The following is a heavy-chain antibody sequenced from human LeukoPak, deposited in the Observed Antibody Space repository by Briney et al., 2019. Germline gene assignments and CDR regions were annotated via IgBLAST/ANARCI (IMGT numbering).Heavy chain of an antibody. Sequence: PGGSLRLSCAASGFTFSSYAMSWVRQPPGKGLEWVSQISGSGGSTYYADSVKGRFTISRDNPKNTLSLQMNSLRVEDTAVYYCAKGTIAASGTGDYFDYWGQGTLVTVSS. J-gene: IGHJ4*02. CDR1: GFTFSSYA. V-gene: IGHV3-23*01. D-gene: IGHD6-13*01. CDR3: AKGTIAASGTGDYFDY. CDR2: ISGSGGST.